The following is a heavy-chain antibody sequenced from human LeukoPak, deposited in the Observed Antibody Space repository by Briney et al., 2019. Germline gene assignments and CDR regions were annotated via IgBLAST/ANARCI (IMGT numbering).Heavy chain of an antibody. CDR1: GYTFTSYG. D-gene: IGHD6-6*01. CDR2: ISAYNGNT. CDR3: ARGWRRIAARGRGWYNWFDP. V-gene: IGHV1-18*04. J-gene: IGHJ5*02. Sequence: ASVKVSCKASGYTFTSYGISWVRQATGQGLEWMGWISAYNGNTNYAQKLQGRVTMTTDTSTSTAYMELRSLRSDDRAVYSCARGWRRIAARGRGWYNWFDPWGQGTLVTVSS.